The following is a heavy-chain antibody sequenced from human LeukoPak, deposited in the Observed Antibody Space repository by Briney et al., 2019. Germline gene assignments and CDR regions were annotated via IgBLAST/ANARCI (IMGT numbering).Heavy chain of an antibody. Sequence: ASVKVSCKVSGYTLTELSMHWVRQAPGKGLEWVGGFDPEDGETIYAQKFQGRVTTTEDTSTDTAYMEPSSLRSEDTAVYYCATVPRYDYVWGSYRFEYWGQGTLVTVSS. J-gene: IGHJ4*02. CDR1: GYTLTELS. D-gene: IGHD3-16*02. CDR3: ATVPRYDYVWGSYRFEY. CDR2: FDPEDGET. V-gene: IGHV1-24*01.